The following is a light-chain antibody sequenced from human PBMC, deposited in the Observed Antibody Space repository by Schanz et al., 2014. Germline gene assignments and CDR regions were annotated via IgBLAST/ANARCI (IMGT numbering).Light chain of an antibody. CDR1: SSDVGAYNY. J-gene: IGLJ3*02. CDR3: DSYAGINNFRV. CDR2: EVS. V-gene: IGLV2-8*01. Sequence: QSVLTQPPSASGSPGQSVTISCSGTSSDVGAYNYVSWYQQHPGKAPKLMIYEVSKRPSGVPDRFSGSKSGNTASLTVSGLQAEDEADYYCDSYAGINNFRVFGGGTKLTVL.